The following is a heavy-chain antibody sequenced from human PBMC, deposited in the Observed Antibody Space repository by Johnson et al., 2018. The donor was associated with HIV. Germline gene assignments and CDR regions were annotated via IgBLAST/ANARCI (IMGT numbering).Heavy chain of an antibody. D-gene: IGHD1-26*01. J-gene: IGHJ3*02. Sequence: QVQLVESGGGVVQPGGSLRLSCAASGFTFSSYGMHWVRPAPGKGLGWVSTIGGSGSTTYYPASVKGRFTISRDNSRNTLYLQMNSLRAEDTALYYCAKDLGDAVGDTHDAFDIWGQGTMVTVSS. CDR3: AKDLGDAVGDTHDAFDI. V-gene: IGHV3-NL1*01. CDR1: GFTFSSYG. CDR2: IGGSGSTT.